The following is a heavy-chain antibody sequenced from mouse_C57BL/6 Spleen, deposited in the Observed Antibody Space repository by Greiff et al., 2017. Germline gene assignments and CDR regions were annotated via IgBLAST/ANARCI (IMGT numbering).Heavy chain of an antibody. J-gene: IGHJ4*01. CDR2: INPSNGGT. D-gene: IGHD1-1*01. Sequence: QVQLQQPGTELVKPGASVKLSCKASGYTFTSYWMHWVKQRPGQGLEWIGNINPSNGGTSYNQKFKSKATLTVDKSSSTAYMQLSSLTSEDSAVYYCARKNYGNYYYAMDYWGQGTSVTVSS. CDR1: GYTFTSYW. V-gene: IGHV1-53*01. CDR3: ARKNYGNYYYAMDY.